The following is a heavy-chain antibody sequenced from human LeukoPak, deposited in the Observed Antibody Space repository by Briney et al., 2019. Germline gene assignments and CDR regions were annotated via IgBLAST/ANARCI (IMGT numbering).Heavy chain of an antibody. V-gene: IGHV1-24*01. D-gene: IGHD3-16*02. Sequence: ASVKVSCKVSGYTLTELSMHWVRQAPGKGLEWMGGFDPEDGETIYAQKFQGGVTMTEDTSTDTAYMELSSLRSEDTAVYYCATDYDYVWGSYRSNAFDIWGQGTMVTVSS. CDR3: ATDYDYVWGSYRSNAFDI. J-gene: IGHJ3*02. CDR2: FDPEDGET. CDR1: GYTLTELS.